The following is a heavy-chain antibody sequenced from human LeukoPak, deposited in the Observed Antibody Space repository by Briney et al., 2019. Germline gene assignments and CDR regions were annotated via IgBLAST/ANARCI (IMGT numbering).Heavy chain of an antibody. CDR1: GFTFRDSA. D-gene: IGHD5-24*01. J-gene: IGHJ3*01. Sequence: GGSLRLSCAASGFTFRDSAMTWVRQAPGKGLDWVSLISFSGANSYYADSVKGRFTISRDNSKDTLFLQMNSLRAEDTAIYYCARDIQLSTWGLGTMVTVSS. CDR3: ARDIQLST. CDR2: ISFSGANS. V-gene: IGHV3-23*01.